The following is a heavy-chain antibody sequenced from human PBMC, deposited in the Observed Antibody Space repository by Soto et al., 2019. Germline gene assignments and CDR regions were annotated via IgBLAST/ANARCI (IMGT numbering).Heavy chain of an antibody. V-gene: IGHV3-23*01. CDR3: AKDNSLHWFDP. J-gene: IGHJ5*02. D-gene: IGHD2-15*01. CDR2: FNGNGGLT. Sequence: GSLILSLATSGFTFSSYAMTLVRQAPGKGLEWVSTFNGNGGLTYYADSVKGRFTISRDNSKNTLYLQMDSLRGEDTAIYYCAKDNSLHWFDPWGQGTLVTVSS. CDR1: GFTFSSYA.